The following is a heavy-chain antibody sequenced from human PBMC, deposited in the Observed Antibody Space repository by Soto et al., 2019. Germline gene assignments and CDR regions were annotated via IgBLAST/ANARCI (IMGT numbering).Heavy chain of an antibody. D-gene: IGHD2-2*01. CDR2: IYYSGTT. Sequence: QVQLQESGPGLVKPSQTLSLTCTVSGGSIGSDGSYWRWIRQSPGEGLEWLGYIYYSGTTYYTPSIKSRVSISLDTSRDQFSLKSSSVTAADTAISYCASGHCFSSSCSYLDIWGRGTLVTVSS. CDR1: GGSIGSDGSY. CDR3: ASGHCFSSSCSYLDI. J-gene: IGHJ2*01. V-gene: IGHV4-31*03.